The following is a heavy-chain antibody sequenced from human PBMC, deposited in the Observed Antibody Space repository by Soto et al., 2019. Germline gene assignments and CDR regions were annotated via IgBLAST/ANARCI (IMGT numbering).Heavy chain of an antibody. D-gene: IGHD2-8*01. CDR1: GDSVSSGSYY. J-gene: IGHJ6*02. V-gene: IGHV4-61*01. Sequence: QVQLQESGPGLVKPSETLSLTCTVSGDSVSSGSYYWSWMRQPPGEGLEWIVYKSSRGTTSYNPSLQSRVTISIDTSKNQFSLRLSSVTAADTAVYYCARDGRRVYATDYFGMDVWGQGTTITVSS. CDR2: KSSRGTT. CDR3: ARDGRRVYATDYFGMDV.